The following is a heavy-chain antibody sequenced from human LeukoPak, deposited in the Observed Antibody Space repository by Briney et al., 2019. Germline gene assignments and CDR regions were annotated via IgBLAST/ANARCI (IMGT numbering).Heavy chain of an antibody. V-gene: IGHV3-9*01. J-gene: IGHJ4*01. CDR1: GFSFDDYA. CDR2: ITWNSGSI. Sequence: GGSLRLSCAASGFSFDDYAMHWVRPAPGRGLEWVSGITWNSGSIGYADSVKGRFTISRDNAKNSLYLQMNSLKREDTAFYYCAKDRRHGSGSFYMGIVDYWGHGTLVTVSS. D-gene: IGHD3-10*01. CDR3: AKDRRHGSGSFYMGIVDY.